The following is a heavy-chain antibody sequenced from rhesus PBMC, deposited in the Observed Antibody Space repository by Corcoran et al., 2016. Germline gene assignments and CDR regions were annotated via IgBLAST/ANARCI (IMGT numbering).Heavy chain of an antibody. J-gene: IGHJ4*01. V-gene: IGHV4-160*01. CDR3: AREGYCSGGVCQFDY. CDR2: IYGGSGST. Sequence: QVQLQESGPGLVKPSETLSIPCAVSGASFSSYWWGWIRQPPGKGLEWIGNIYGGSGSTEYNPSLKSRATISRDTSKNQFSLKLSSVTAADTAVYYCAREGYCSGGVCQFDYWGQGVLVTVSA. D-gene: IGHD2-8*01. CDR1: GASFSSYW.